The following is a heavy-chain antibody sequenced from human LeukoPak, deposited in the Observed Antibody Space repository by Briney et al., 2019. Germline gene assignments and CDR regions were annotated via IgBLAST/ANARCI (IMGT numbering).Heavy chain of an antibody. CDR2: INHSGST. Sequence: SETLSLTCAVYGGSFSGYYWSWIRQPPGKGLEGIGEINHSGSTNHIPSLKSRVTISVDTSKNQFSLKLSSVTAADTAVYYCARHTYTMVRGVINYYYYYMDVWGKGTTVTISS. CDR3: ARHTYTMVRGVINYYYYYMDV. V-gene: IGHV4-34*01. CDR1: GGSFSGYY. D-gene: IGHD3-10*01. J-gene: IGHJ6*03.